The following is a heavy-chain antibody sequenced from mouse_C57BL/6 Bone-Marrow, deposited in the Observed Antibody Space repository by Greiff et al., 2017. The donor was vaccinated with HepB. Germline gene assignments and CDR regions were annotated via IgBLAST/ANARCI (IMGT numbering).Heavy chain of an antibody. CDR1: GFTFTDYY. CDR2: IYPGSGNT. J-gene: IGHJ2*01. Sequence: QVQLQQPGAELVRPGSSVKLSCKASGFTFTDYYINWVKQRPGQGLEWIGWIYPGSGNTKYNEKFKGKATLTVDTSSSTAYMQLSSLTSEDSAVYFCARREHGYYDYWGQGTTLTVSS. V-gene: IGHV1-84*01. D-gene: IGHD2-3*01. CDR3: ARREHGYYDY.